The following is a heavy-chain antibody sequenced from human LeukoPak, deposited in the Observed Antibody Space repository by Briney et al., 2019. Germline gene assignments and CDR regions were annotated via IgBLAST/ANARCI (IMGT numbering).Heavy chain of an antibody. Sequence: GGSLRLSCAASGFTFSNHWMHWVRHAPGKGLVWVSRISSDGSSTSYADSVKGRFTVSRDNAKNTLYLQMNSLRAEDTAVYYCLRMGSSAYTLIWGQGTLVTVSS. CDR3: LRMGSSAYTLI. J-gene: IGHJ4*02. CDR1: GFTFSNHW. D-gene: IGHD3-22*01. CDR2: ISSDGSST. V-gene: IGHV3-74*01.